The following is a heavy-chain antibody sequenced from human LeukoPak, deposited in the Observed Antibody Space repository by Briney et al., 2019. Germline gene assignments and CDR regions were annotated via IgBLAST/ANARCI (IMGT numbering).Heavy chain of an antibody. CDR3: ARDRRPLSNYDYYYCGMDV. J-gene: IGHJ6*02. CDR2: INPSGGST. V-gene: IGHV1-46*01. Sequence: ASVKVSCKASGYTFTSYYMHWVRQAPGQGLEWMGIINPSGGSTSYAQKFQGRVTMTRDTSTSTVYMELSSLRSEDTAVYYCARDRRPLSNYDYYYCGMDVWGQGTTVTVSS. D-gene: IGHD4-11*01. CDR1: GYTFTSYY.